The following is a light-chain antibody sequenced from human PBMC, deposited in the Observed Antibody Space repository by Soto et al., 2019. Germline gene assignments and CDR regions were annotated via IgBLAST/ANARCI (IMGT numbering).Light chain of an antibody. CDR3: QQYGSSPLYT. V-gene: IGKV3-20*01. J-gene: IGKJ2*01. Sequence: EIVLTHSPGTLSLSPGDRATLSCRASKSGSISDFAWYQQKAAQAPRLLIYGASSRATGIPDRFSGSGSGTDFTLTISRLEPADFAVYYCQQYGSSPLYTFGQGTKLEI. CDR2: GAS. CDR1: KSGSISD.